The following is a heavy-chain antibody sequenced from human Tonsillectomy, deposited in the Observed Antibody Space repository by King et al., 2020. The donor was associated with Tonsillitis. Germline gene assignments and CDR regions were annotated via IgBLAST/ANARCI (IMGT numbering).Heavy chain of an antibody. CDR3: ARGSSWYPFDY. J-gene: IGHJ4*02. Sequence: QLQESGPGLVKPSETLSLTCTVSGGSISSSSYYWGWIRQPPGKGLEWIGSTYYSGSTYYNPSLKSRVTISVDTSKNQFSLKLSSVTAADTAVYYCARGSSWYPFDYWGQGTLVTVSS. D-gene: IGHD6-13*01. CDR2: TYYSGST. V-gene: IGHV4-39*07. CDR1: GGSISSSSYY.